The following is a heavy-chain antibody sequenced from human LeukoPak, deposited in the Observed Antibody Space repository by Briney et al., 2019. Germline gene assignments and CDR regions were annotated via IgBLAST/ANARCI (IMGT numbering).Heavy chain of an antibody. CDR3: ARGNYDFWSGYRDAFDI. Sequence: SETLSLTCAVYGGSFSGYYWSWIRQPPGKGLEWIGEINHSGSTNYNPSLKSRVTISVDTSKNQFSLKLSSVTAADTAVYYCARGNYDFWSGYRDAFDIWGQGTMVTVSS. V-gene: IGHV4-34*01. CDR2: INHSGST. J-gene: IGHJ3*02. CDR1: GGSFSGYY. D-gene: IGHD3-3*01.